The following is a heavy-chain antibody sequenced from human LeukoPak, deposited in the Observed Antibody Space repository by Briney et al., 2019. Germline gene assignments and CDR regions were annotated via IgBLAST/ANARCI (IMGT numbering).Heavy chain of an antibody. CDR3: AKDEFEDTSLVFDN. J-gene: IGHJ4*02. D-gene: IGHD3-10*01. Sequence: GGSLRLSCAVSGFIFSKYGMHWVRQAPGKGLEWVTFIRYDGTNQFYADSVKGRFTISRDNSKNTLYLQMNSLRPEDTAVYFCAKDEFEDTSLVFDNRDQGTLVTVSS. V-gene: IGHV3-30*02. CDR2: IRYDGTNQ. CDR1: GFIFSKYG.